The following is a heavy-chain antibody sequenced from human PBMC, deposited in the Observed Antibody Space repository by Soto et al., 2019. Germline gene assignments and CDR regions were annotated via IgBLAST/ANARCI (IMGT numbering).Heavy chain of an antibody. D-gene: IGHD3-22*01. CDR2: IYYSGST. CDR3: ARGLYDSSAYYFVVF. J-gene: IGHJ6*02. CDR1: GGSISSHY. V-gene: IGHV4-59*11. Sequence: QVQLQESGPGLVKPSETLSLTCTVSGGSISSHYWSWIRQTPGKGLEWIGYIYYSGSTNYNPSLRSRVTISVDTPKNQFSLKLSSVTAADTAVYYCARGLYDSSAYYFVVFWGQGTTVTVSS.